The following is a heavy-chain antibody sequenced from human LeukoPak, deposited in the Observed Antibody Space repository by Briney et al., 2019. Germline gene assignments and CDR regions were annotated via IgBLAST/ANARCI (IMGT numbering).Heavy chain of an antibody. D-gene: IGHD3-22*01. CDR3: ARDSSGEDAFDI. CDR1: GGSISSYY. CDR2: IYYSGST. V-gene: IGHV4-59*12. Sequence: SETLSLTCTVSGGSISSYYWSWIRQPPGKGLERIGYIYYSGSTYYNPSLKSRVTISVDTSKNQFSLKLSSVTAADTAVYYCARDSSGEDAFDIWGQGTMVTVSS. J-gene: IGHJ3*02.